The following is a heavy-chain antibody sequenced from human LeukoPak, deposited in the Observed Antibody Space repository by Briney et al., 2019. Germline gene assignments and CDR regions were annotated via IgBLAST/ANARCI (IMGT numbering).Heavy chain of an antibody. CDR3: AKVNMVRGVISAVDY. CDR2: ISGSGGST. J-gene: IGHJ4*02. CDR1: GFTFSSYA. Sequence: GGSLRLSCAASGFTFSSYAMSWVRQAPGKGLEWVSAISGSGGSTYYADSVKGRFTISRDNSKNTPYLQMNSLRAEDTAVYYCAKVNMVRGVISAVDYWGQGTLVTVSS. D-gene: IGHD3-10*01. V-gene: IGHV3-23*01.